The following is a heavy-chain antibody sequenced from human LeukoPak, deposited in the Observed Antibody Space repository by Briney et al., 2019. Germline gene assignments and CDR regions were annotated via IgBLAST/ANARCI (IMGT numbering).Heavy chain of an antibody. CDR1: ALFFSSHP. V-gene: IGHV3-23*01. CDR3: AKEYRISGSKRGFDF. Sequence: PGGSLSLSCAASALFFSSHPMSWVRQAPRRELEWVSAISNSGDARYYANSVKGRFTISRDNTKNLVFLQMISLGAEDTAIYYCAKEYRISGSKRGFDFWGQGTLVTVSS. D-gene: IGHD1-7*01. J-gene: IGHJ4*02. CDR2: ISNSGDAR.